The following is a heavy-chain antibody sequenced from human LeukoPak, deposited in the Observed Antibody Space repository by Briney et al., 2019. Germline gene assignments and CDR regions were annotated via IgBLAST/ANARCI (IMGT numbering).Heavy chain of an antibody. CDR3: ARLPTDSSSSRGPYYYYYYMDV. CDR1: GYSFTSYW. J-gene: IGHJ6*03. CDR2: IYPGDSDT. Sequence: GESLKISCKGSGYSFTSYWIGWVRQMPGKGLEWMGIIYPGDSDTRYSPSFQGQVTISADKSISTAYLQWSSLKASDTAMYYCARLPTDSSSSRGPYYYYYYMDVWGKGTTVTVSS. D-gene: IGHD6-6*01. V-gene: IGHV5-51*01.